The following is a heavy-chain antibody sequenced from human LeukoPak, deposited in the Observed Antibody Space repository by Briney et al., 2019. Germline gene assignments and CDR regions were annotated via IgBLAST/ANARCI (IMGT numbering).Heavy chain of an antibody. CDR2: VNSDESST. V-gene: IGHV3-74*01. D-gene: IGHD3-9*01. CDR3: VRVTKYYDIPTASYGDAFDI. CDR1: GFSFSSYW. Sequence: PGGSLRLSCVASGFSFSSYWMHWVRQAPGKGLVWVSRVNSDESSTGYADSVKGRFTISRDNGKNTVYLQMNSLRAEDTAVYYCVRVTKYYDIPTASYGDAFDIWGQGTMVTVSS. J-gene: IGHJ3*02.